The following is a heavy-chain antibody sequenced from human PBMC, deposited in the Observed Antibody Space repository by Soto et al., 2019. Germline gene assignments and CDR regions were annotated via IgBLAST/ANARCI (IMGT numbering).Heavy chain of an antibody. J-gene: IGHJ4*02. CDR3: AKGKGVGATHDGANG. D-gene: IGHD1-26*01. Sequence: EVQVLESGGVLVEPAGALRLSCAASGVTFSSNGMNWVRQAPGKGLEWVSGMRSDGDTTYNADSGKGRLTVSRDTSKNKVYQQMNSLRVEDTAIYYCAKGKGVGATHDGANGWGQGTLVTVSS. CDR2: MRSDGDTT. V-gene: IGHV3-23*01. CDR1: GVTFSSNG.